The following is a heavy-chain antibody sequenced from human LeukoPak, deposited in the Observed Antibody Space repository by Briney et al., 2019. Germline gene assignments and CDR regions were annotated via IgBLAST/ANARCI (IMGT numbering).Heavy chain of an antibody. CDR1: GYTFTGYY. J-gene: IGHJ4*02. V-gene: IGHV1-2*06. CDR2: INPNSGGT. Sequence: TSVKVSCKASGYTFTGYYMHWVRQAPGQGLEWMGRINPNSGGTNYAQKFQGRVTMTRDTSISTAYMELSRLRSDDTAVYYCARGGIVVVPAAISEALAIDYWGQGTLVTVSS. D-gene: IGHD2-2*02. CDR3: ARGGIVVVPAAISEALAIDY.